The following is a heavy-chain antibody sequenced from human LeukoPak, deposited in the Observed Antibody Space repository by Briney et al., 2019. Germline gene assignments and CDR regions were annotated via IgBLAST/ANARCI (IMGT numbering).Heavy chain of an antibody. J-gene: IGHJ4*02. CDR3: ARESGDSSSWYGPYYFDY. CDR1: GYTFTGYY. CDR2: ISAYNGNT. Sequence: ASVKVSCKASGYTFTGYYMHWVRQAPGQGLEWMGWISAYNGNTNYAQKLQGRVTMTTDTSTSTAYMELRSLRSDDTAVYYCARESGDSSSWYGPYYFDYWGQGTLVTVSS. D-gene: IGHD6-13*01. V-gene: IGHV1-18*04.